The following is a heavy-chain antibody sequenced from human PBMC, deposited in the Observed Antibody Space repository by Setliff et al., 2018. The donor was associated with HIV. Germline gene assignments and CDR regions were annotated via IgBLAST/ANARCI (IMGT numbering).Heavy chain of an antibody. Sequence: SETLSLTCAVYGGSLSGYYWSWIRQAPGKGLEWIGEINHRGRTRYNPSLKSRVTISVETSKNQFSLRVNSVTAADTAFYYCARAPGPYGDYNWFDPWGQGALVTVSS. CDR1: GGSLSGYY. CDR2: INHRGRT. CDR3: ARAPGPYGDYNWFDP. D-gene: IGHD4-17*01. J-gene: IGHJ5*02. V-gene: IGHV4-34*01.